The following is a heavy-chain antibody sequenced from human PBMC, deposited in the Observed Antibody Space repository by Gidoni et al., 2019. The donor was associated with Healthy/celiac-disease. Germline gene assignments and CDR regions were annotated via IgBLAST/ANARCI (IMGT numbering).Heavy chain of an antibody. J-gene: IGHJ5*02. D-gene: IGHD6-13*01. CDR1: GGSISRSSYY. V-gene: IGHV4-39*01. CDR3: ARSEAAAVGGGWFDP. CDR2: IYYSGST. Sequence: QLQLQESGPGLVTPSETLSLTCTVSGGSISRSSYYWGWIRQPPGKGLEWIGSIYYSGSTYYHPSLKSRVTIAVDTSKNQFSLKLSSVTAADTAVYYCARSEAAAVGGGWFDPRGQGTLVTVSS.